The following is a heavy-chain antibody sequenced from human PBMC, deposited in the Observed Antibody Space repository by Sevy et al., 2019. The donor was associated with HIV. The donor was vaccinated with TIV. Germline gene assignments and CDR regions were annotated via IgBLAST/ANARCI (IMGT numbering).Heavy chain of an antibody. CDR2: ISGLSNYI. CDR1: GFTFSDYN. D-gene: IGHD6-6*01. Sequence: GSSLRLSCAASGFTFSDYNMNWVRQAPGKGLEWVSYISGLSNYIYYADSVKGRFSISRDNAKNSLFLQMNSLRAEDTALYYCARGVRTYDAFDLWGQGTMVTVSS. V-gene: IGHV3-21*01. CDR3: ARGVRTYDAFDL. J-gene: IGHJ3*01.